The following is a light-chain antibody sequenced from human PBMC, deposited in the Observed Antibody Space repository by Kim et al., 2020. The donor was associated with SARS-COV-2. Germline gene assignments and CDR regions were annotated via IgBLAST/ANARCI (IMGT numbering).Light chain of an antibody. J-gene: IGLJ2*01. CDR1: NFGGKI. Sequence: SYELTQPPSLSVSPGQTATITCFGDNFGGKIASWYQQRPGQAPLLVIYRDDKRASNIPERFSGSNSGNTATLTISGTQTVDEADYYCQTWDSGPVRFVGG. CDR3: QTWDSGPVRF. CDR2: RDD. V-gene: IGLV3-1*01.